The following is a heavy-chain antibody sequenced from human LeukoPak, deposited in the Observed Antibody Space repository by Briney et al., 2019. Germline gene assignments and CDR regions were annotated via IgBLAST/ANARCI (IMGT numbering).Heavy chain of an antibody. CDR1: GGSISSGDYY. D-gene: IGHD2-2*01. V-gene: IGHV4-30-4*01. CDR3: AGASVGVPAAGFDP. J-gene: IGHJ5*02. CDR2: IYYSGST. Sequence: KPSETLSLTCTVSGGSISSGDYYWSWIRQPPGKGLEWIGYIYYSGSTYYNPSLKSRVTISVDTSKNQFSLKLSSVTAADTAVYYCAGASVGVPAAGFDPWGQGTLVTVSS.